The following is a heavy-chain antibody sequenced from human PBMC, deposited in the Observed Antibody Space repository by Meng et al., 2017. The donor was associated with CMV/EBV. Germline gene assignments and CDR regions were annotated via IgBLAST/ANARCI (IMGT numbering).Heavy chain of an antibody. Sequence: ETLSLTCAASGFTFNSYWMSWVRQAPAYGLEWLANIKQDGSAKYYVDSVKGRFTISRDNAQNSLYLQINNLRVEDTAVYYCVRGDGSIHASRLLDYWGQGTQVTVSS. CDR2: IKQDGSAK. V-gene: IGHV3-7*01. J-gene: IGHJ4*02. CDR3: VRGDGSIHASRLLDY. CDR1: GFTFNSYW. D-gene: IGHD2-15*01.